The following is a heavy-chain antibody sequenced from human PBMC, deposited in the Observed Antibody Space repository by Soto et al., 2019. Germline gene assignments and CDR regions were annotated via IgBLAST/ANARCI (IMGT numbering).Heavy chain of an antibody. D-gene: IGHD2-15*01. CDR1: GYTFTSYD. Sequence: ASVKVSCKASGYTFTSYDINWVRQATGQGLEWMGWMNPNSGNTGYAQKFQGRVTMTRNTSISTAYMELSSLRSEDTAVYYCARGYYCSGGSCYSSSDYWGQGTLVTVSS. J-gene: IGHJ4*02. V-gene: IGHV1-8*01. CDR2: MNPNSGNT. CDR3: ARGYYCSGGSCYSSSDY.